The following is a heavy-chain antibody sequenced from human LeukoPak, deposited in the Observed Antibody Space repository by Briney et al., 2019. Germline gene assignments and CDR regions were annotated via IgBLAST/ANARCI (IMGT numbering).Heavy chain of an antibody. CDR3: AREKMITFGGVIVQTNDY. V-gene: IGHV1-18*01. Sequence: GASVKVSCKASGYTFTSYGISWVRRAPGQGLEWMGWISAYNGNTNYAQKLQGRVTMTTDTSTTTAYMELRSLRSDDTAVYYCAREKMITFGGVIVQTNDYWGQGTLVTVSS. CDR1: GYTFTSYG. D-gene: IGHD3-16*02. CDR2: ISAYNGNT. J-gene: IGHJ4*02.